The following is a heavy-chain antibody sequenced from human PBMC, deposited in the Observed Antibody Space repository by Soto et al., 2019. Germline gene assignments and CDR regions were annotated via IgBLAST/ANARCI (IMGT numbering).Heavy chain of an antibody. CDR1: RFNARIG. J-gene: IGHJ3*02. Sequence: QVTLKESGPVLVKPTETLTLTCTDSRFNARIGVSWIRQPPGKALEWLAHIFSNDEKAYSTSLRTRLTISNGTSKSQVVRTMTNMDPVDTYTYYCARMGDYYDDSGDAFDIWGQGTVVTVSS. D-gene: IGHD3-22*01. V-gene: IGHV2-26*01. CDR2: IFSNDEK. CDR3: ARMGDYYDDSGDAFDI.